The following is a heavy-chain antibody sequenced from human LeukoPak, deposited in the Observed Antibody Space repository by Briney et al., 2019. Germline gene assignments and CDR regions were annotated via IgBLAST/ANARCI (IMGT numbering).Heavy chain of an antibody. CDR3: ARDGTYTDYDPDFDI. D-gene: IGHD5-12*01. Sequence: PGGSLRLSCAASGFTFSRFWMSWVRQAPGKGLEWVANIKRDGSEKYYVDSVKGRFTISRDNAKNSLYLQMNSLRAEDTAVFYCARDGTYTDYDPDFDIWGQGTPVTVSS. V-gene: IGHV3-7*04. CDR1: GFTFSRFW. J-gene: IGHJ4*02. CDR2: IKRDGSEK.